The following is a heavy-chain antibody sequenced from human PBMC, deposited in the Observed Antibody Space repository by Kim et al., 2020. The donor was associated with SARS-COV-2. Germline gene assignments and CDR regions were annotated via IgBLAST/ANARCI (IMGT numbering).Heavy chain of an antibody. D-gene: IGHD3-10*01. CDR3: ARATSVVRGVIYYYGMDV. Sequence: KSRVTISVDKSKNQFSLKLSSVTAADTAVYYCARATSVVRGVIYYYGMDVWGQGTTVTVSS. V-gene: IGHV4-4*02. J-gene: IGHJ6*02.